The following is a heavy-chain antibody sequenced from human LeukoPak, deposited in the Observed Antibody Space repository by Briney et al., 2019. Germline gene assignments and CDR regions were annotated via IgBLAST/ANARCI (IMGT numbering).Heavy chain of an antibody. CDR1: GYTFTGYY. CDR2: INPNSGGT. Sequence: ASVKVSCKASGYTFTGYYMHWVRQAPGQGLEWMGWINPNSGGTNYAQKFQGRVTMTRDTSISTAYMELSRLRSDDTAVYYCARVWTPGYGSGSLSVGMDVWGQGTTVTVSS. CDR3: ARVWTPGYGSGSLSVGMDV. V-gene: IGHV1-2*02. D-gene: IGHD3-10*01. J-gene: IGHJ6*02.